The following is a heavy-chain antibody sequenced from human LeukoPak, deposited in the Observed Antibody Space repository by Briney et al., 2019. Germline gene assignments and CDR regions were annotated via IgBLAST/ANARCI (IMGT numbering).Heavy chain of an antibody. J-gene: IGHJ5*02. D-gene: IGHD4-17*01. Sequence: SETLSLTCTVSGGSISSGDYYWRWIRQPPGKGLEWIAYIYYSGSTYYNPSLKSRVTISVDTSKNQFSLKLSSVTAADTAVYYCARVTTVTTDYWFDLWGQGTLVTVSS. V-gene: IGHV4-30-4*01. CDR1: GGSISSGDYY. CDR3: ARVTTVTTDYWFDL. CDR2: IYYSGST.